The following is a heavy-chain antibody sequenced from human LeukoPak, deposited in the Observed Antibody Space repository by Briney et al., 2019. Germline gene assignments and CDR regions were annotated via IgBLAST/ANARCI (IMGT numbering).Heavy chain of an antibody. CDR1: GGSISPYY. CDR3: ARDRHWTNDWVFDF. J-gene: IGHJ4*02. CDR2: IYYTGST. D-gene: IGHD1/OR15-1a*01. Sequence: SETLSLTCTVSGGSISPYYWSWIRQPPGKGLEWIGYIYYTGSTDYSPSLKSRVTISLDTSKNQFSLKLSSVTAADTAMYYCARDRHWTNDWVFDFWGQGTLVTVSS. V-gene: IGHV4-59*01.